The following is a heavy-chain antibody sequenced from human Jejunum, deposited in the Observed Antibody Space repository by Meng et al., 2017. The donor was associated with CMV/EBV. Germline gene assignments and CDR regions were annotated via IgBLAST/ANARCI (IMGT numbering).Heavy chain of an antibody. D-gene: IGHD2-2*01. CDR3: ARARLGGYCSSTSCADNWFDP. V-gene: IGHV1-18*01. J-gene: IGHJ5*02. CDR1: GYTFTSYG. CDR2: ISAYNGNT. Sequence: VQLVQSGDEVKKPGASVKVSCKASGYTFTSYGISWVRQAPGQGLEWMGWISAYNGNTNYAQKLQGRVTMTTDTSTSTAYMELRSLRSDDTAVYYCARARLGGYCSSTSCADNWFDPWGQGTLVTVSS.